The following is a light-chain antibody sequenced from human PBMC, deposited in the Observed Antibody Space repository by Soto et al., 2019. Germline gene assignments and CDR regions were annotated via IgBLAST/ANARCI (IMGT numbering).Light chain of an antibody. CDR3: QQYNDWPRT. J-gene: IGKJ1*01. CDR2: GAS. V-gene: IGKV3-15*01. CDR1: QSVGSR. Sequence: DTVMTQSPVTLSVSPGERATLSCRASQSVGSRLAWYQQKPGQAPRLLIYGASNRATGIPARFTGSGSGTEFTLTISSLQSEDFAYYYCQQYNDWPRTVGQGTKVDIK.